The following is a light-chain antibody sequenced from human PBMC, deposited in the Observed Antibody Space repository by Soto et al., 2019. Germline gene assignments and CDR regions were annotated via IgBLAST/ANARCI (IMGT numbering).Light chain of an antibody. CDR3: SSYISMIVRV. CDR2: QVS. J-gene: IGLJ3*02. V-gene: IGLV2-14*01. CDR1: SSDVGGYDF. Sequence: QSALTQPASVSGSPGQSITISCTGTSSDVGGYDFVSWYQHHPGKAPRLIIYQVSNRPSGVSNRFSGSKSGNTASLTISGLQPEDEADYCCSSYISMIVRVFGGGTKVTVL.